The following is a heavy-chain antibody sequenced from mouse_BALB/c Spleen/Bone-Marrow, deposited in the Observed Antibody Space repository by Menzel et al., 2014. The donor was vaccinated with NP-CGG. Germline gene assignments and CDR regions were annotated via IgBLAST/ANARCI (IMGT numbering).Heavy chain of an antibody. CDR2: ISSGSTAI. CDR3: ARGGNWDDFDV. CDR1: GFTFSRSG. V-gene: IGHV5-17*02. D-gene: IGHD4-1*01. Sequence: VQLQQPGGGLVQPGGSRKLSCAASGFTFSRSGMHWVRQAPEKGLEWVAYISSGSTAICYADTVKGRFTISRDNPKNTLFLQMTSLRSEDTAMYYCARGGNWDDFDVWGAGTTVTVSS. J-gene: IGHJ1*01.